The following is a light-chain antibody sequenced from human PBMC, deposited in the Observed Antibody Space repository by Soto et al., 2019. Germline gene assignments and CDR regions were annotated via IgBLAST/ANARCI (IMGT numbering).Light chain of an antibody. Sequence: DTQLTQSQSSMSASVGDTVTVVCGASQGIGFYLAWYQQTPGNAHKLLIYAASTLQTGVPSTFSGSGSGTTVTLTISSLQPEDFATYYCQQANSYPPLTFGPGTKVDI. J-gene: IGKJ3*01. CDR3: QQANSYPPLT. CDR2: AAS. V-gene: IGKV1-9*01. CDR1: QGIGFY.